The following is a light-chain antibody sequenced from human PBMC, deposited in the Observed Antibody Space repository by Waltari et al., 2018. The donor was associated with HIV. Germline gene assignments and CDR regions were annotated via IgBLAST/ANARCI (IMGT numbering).Light chain of an antibody. CDR3: SSHTGSIARD. CDR1: SSDVGGYNY. CDR2: DVS. Sequence: QSALTRPASVSGSPGHSITISCPGTSSDVGGYNYVSWYQQHPGKALKLMISDVSNRPPAFSIRFAGTKAANMASRSSSSLQAEDEADYNCSSHTGSIARDFGGGSDLTVL. J-gene: IGLJ2*01. V-gene: IGLV2-14*01.